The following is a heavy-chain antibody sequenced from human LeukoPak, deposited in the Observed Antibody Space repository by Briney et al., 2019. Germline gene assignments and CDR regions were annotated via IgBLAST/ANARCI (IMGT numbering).Heavy chain of an antibody. CDR2: INPYSGGT. J-gene: IGHJ4*02. V-gene: IGHV1-2*02. D-gene: IGHD3-16*01. CDR3: ARLVHSGVGEDDY. CDR1: GYSFTGYY. Sequence: ASVKVSCKASGYSFTGYYIHWVRQAPGQGLEWLGWINPYSGGTNYAQNFQGRVTVTRDTSISTAYMELSRLRSDDTAVYYCARLVHSGVGEDDYWGQGTLVIVSS.